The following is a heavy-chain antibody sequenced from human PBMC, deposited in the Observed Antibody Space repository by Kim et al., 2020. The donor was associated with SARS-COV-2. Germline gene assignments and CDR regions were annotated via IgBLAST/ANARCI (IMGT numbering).Heavy chain of an antibody. Sequence: GGSLRLSCAASGFTFSSYGMHWVRQAPGKGLEWVAVISYDGSNKYYADSVKGRFTISRDNSKNTLYLQMNSLRAEDTAVYYCAKGTRDGYNGEQDCWGQGTLVTVSS. J-gene: IGHJ4*02. CDR3: AKGTRDGYNGEQDC. D-gene: IGHD5-12*01. CDR1: GFTFSSYG. CDR2: ISYDGSNK. V-gene: IGHV3-30*18.